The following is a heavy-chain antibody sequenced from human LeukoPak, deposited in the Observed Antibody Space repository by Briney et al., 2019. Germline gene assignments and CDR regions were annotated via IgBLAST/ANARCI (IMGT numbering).Heavy chain of an antibody. CDR1: GGSFSGYY. V-gene: IGHV4-34*01. CDR2: INHSGST. Sequence: PSETLSLTCAVYGGSFSGYYWSWIRQPPGKGLEWIGEINHSGSTNYNPSLKSRVTISVDTSKNQFSLKLSSVTAADTAVYYCARGDFGYGYIWGSYRYAHYFDYWGQGTLVTVSS. J-gene: IGHJ4*02. CDR3: ARGDFGYGYIWGSYRYAHYFDY. D-gene: IGHD3-16*02.